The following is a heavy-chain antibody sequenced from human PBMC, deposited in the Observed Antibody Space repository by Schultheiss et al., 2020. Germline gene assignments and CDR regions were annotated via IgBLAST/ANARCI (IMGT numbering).Heavy chain of an antibody. V-gene: IGHV4-39*01. J-gene: IGHJ3*02. CDR1: GGSISSSSYY. D-gene: IGHD3-22*01. CDR2: IYYSGST. CDR3: ARRGDYYDSSGFPSNAFDI. Sequence: SQTLSLTCTVSGGSISSSSYYWGWIRQPPGKGLEWIGSIYYSGSTYYNPSLKSRVTISVDTSKNQFSLKLSSVTAADTAVYYCARRGDYYDSSGFPSNAFDIWGQGTMVTVAS.